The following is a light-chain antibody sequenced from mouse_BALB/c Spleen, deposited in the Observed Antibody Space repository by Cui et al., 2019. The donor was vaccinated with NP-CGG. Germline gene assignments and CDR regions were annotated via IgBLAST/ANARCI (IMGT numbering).Light chain of an antibody. CDR2: GTN. CDR3: ALWYSNHWV. J-gene: IGLJ1*01. V-gene: IGLV1*01. CDR1: TGAITTNNY. Sequence: QTVVTQESALTTSPGETVTLTCRSSTGAITTNNYANWVQEKPDHLFTGLISGTNNRAPGVPARFSGSLIGDKAARTITGAQTEDEAIYFCALWYSNHWVFGGGTKTDCP.